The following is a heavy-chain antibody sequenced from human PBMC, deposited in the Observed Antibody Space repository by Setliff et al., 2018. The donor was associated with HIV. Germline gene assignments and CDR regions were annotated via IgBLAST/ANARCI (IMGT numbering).Heavy chain of an antibody. D-gene: IGHD3-10*01. Sequence: ASVKVSCKASGFTFTNSAVQWVRQARGQRLEWIGWIVVGSGNTNYAQKFQERVTITRDMSTSRAYMELSGLRSDDTAVYYCAREARDVVRGVIIADYWGQGTLVTVSS. CDR3: AREARDVVRGVIIADY. CDR2: IVVGSGNT. J-gene: IGHJ4*02. V-gene: IGHV1-58*01. CDR1: GFTFTNSA.